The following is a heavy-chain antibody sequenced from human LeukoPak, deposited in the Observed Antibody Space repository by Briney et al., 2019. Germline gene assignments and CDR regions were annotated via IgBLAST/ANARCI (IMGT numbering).Heavy chain of an antibody. CDR3: ARDGNWGPGLYWYFDL. V-gene: IGHV1-46*01. CDR2: INPSGGST. CDR1: GYTFTSYY. D-gene: IGHD7-27*01. J-gene: IGHJ2*01. Sequence: ASVKVSCKASGYTFTSYYMHWVRQAPGQGLEWMGIINPSGGSTSYAQKFQGRVTMTRDTSTSTVYMELSSLRSEDTAVYYCARDGNWGPGLYWYFDLWGRGTLVTVSS.